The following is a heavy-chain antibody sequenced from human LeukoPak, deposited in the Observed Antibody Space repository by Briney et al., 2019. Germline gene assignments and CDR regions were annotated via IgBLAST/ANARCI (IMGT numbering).Heavy chain of an antibody. D-gene: IGHD3-22*01. CDR2: IRYDGSNK. CDR3: AKDGSLYYYDSTDGSYYYYMDV. CDR1: GFTFSSYW. Sequence: GGSLRLSCAASGFTFSSYWMSWVRQAPGKGLEWVAFIRYDGSNKYYADSVKGRFTISRDNSKNTLYLQMNSLRAEDTAVYYCAKDGSLYYYDSTDGSYYYYMDVWGKGTTVTISS. J-gene: IGHJ6*03. V-gene: IGHV3-30*02.